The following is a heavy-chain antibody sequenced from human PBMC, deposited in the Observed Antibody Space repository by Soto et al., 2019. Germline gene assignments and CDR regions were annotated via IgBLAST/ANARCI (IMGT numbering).Heavy chain of an antibody. CDR2: INPNSGGT. Sequence: ASVKVSCKASGYTFTGYYMHWVRQAPVQGLEWMGWINPNSGGTNYAQKFQGRVTMTRDTSISTAYMELSRLRSDDTAVYYCARDYVWGSYRNPYGMDVWGQGTTVTVYS. D-gene: IGHD3-16*02. CDR3: ARDYVWGSYRNPYGMDV. J-gene: IGHJ6*02. CDR1: GYTFTGYY. V-gene: IGHV1-2*02.